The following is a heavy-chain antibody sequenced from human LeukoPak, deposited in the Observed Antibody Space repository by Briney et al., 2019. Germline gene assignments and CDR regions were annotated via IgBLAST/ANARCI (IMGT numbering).Heavy chain of an antibody. CDR2: IYSGGST. J-gene: IGHJ6*02. V-gene: IGHV3-66*02. CDR3: ARSQYGSGSYYKDYYGMDV. Sequence: GGSLRLSCAASGFTVSSNHMSWVRQAPGKGLEWVSVIYSGGSTYYADSVKGRFTISRDNSKNTLYLQMNSLRAEDTAVYYCARSQYGSGSYYKDYYGMDVWGQGTTVTDSS. CDR1: GFTVSSNH. D-gene: IGHD3-10*01.